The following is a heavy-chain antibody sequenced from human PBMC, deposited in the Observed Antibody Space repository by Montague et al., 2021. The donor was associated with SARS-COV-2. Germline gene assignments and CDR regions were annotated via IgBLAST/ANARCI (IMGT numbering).Heavy chain of an antibody. J-gene: IGHJ4*02. CDR3: ARCRLRNLCDY. V-gene: IGHV4-39*01. CDR1: GDSISSSTYY. CDR2: FFYNGAT. Sequence: SETLSLTCTVAGDSISSSTYYWGWVRQPPGKGLEWIGSFFYNGATHYXPSLKSRVTISVDTSKNQFSLKLNSVTAADTAVYYCARCRLRNLCDYWGQGTLVTAS. D-gene: IGHD4-17*01.